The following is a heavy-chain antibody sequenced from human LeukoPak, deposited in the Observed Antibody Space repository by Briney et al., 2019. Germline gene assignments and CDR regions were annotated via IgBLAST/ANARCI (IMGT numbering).Heavy chain of an antibody. CDR1: GYTFTSYG. Sequence: ASVKVSCKASGYTFTSYGISWVRQAPGQGLEWMGWISAYNGNPNYAQKLQGRVTMTTDTSTSTAYMELRSLRSDDTAVYYCARDSPHYYDSSKGDYWGQGTLVTVSS. D-gene: IGHD3-22*01. CDR3: ARDSPHYYDSSKGDY. V-gene: IGHV1-18*01. CDR2: ISAYNGNP. J-gene: IGHJ4*02.